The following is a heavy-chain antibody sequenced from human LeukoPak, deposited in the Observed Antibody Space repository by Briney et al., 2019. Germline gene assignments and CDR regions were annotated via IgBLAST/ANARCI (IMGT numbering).Heavy chain of an antibody. D-gene: IGHD3-3*01. CDR3: AREQSGFIYYYMDV. CDR2: INHRGST. Sequence: SETLSLTCAVYGGSFSGYYWSWIRQPPGKGLEWIGEINHRGSTNYNPSLKSRVTISVDTSKNQFSLKLSSVTAADTAVYYCAREQSGFIYYYMDVWGKGTTVTVSS. CDR1: GGSFSGYY. J-gene: IGHJ6*03. V-gene: IGHV4-34*01.